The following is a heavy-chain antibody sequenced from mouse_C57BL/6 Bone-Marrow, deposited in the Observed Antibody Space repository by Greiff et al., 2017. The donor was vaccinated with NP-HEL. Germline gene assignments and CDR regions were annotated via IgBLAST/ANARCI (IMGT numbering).Heavy chain of an antibody. V-gene: IGHV1-53*01. D-gene: IGHD2-10*02. CDR1: GYTFTSYW. J-gene: IGHJ2*01. CDR3: ARFGYGKRGDYFDY. CDR2: INPSNGGT. Sequence: VQLQQPGAELVKPGASVKLSCKASGYTFTSYWMHWVKQRPGRGLEWIGNINPSNGGTNYNEKFKSKATLTVDKSSSTAYMQLSSLTSEDSAVYYCARFGYGKRGDYFDYWGQGTTLTVSS.